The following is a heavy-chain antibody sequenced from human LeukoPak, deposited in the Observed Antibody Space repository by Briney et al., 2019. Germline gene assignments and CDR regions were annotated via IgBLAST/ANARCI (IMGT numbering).Heavy chain of an antibody. CDR2: IKQDGSEK. CDR3: ARDVNWNYCDY. J-gene: IGHJ4*01. CDR1: RFTFSSYG. Sequence: GGSLRLSCAASRFTFSSYGMHWVRQAPGKGLEWVANIKQDGSEKYYVDSVKGRFTISRDNAKNSLYLQMNSLRAEDTAVYYCARDVNWNYCDYWGHGTLVTVSS. D-gene: IGHD1-20*01. V-gene: IGHV3-7*01.